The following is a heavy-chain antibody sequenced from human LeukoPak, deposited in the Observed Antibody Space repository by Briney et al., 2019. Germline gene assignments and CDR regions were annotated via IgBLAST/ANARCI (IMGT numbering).Heavy chain of an antibody. J-gene: IGHJ4*02. Sequence: GGSPRLSCAASGFTIDDYAMHWVRQAPGKGLEWVSGISWNSGSIGYADPVKGRFTISRDNAKNSLYLQMNSLRAEDTALYYCAKDTGYDILTGYADYWGQGTLVTVSS. V-gene: IGHV3-9*01. D-gene: IGHD3-9*01. CDR2: ISWNSGSI. CDR1: GFTIDDYA. CDR3: AKDTGYDILTGYADY.